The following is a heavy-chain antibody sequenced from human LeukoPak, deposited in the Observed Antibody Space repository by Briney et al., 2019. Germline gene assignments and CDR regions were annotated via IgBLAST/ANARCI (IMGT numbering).Heavy chain of an antibody. V-gene: IGHV3-33*01. Sequence: GRSLTLSCAAAGFTFRSYGMHWVRQAPGKGREWVAVIWIDGGNHYYAESVTGSFSISTDNTKHTLFLQMNSQRAEQPAVYYCARDQGYSYDSAGREYFQHWGEGTLVTVSS. CDR1: GFTFRSYG. CDR2: IWIDGGNH. CDR3: ARDQGYSYDSAGREYFQH. D-gene: IGHD3-22*01. J-gene: IGHJ1*01.